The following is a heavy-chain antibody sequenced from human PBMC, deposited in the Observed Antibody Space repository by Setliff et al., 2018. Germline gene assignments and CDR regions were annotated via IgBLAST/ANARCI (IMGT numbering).Heavy chain of an antibody. CDR3: ARDRGSGSYFLRYFDY. CDR1: GFTFSSYA. J-gene: IGHJ4*02. CDR2: ISASGGST. Sequence: GGSLRLSCAASGFTFSSYAMSWVRQAPGKGLEWVSAISASGGSTYYADFAKGRFTVSRDNSKNTLYLQMNSLRAEDTAVYYCARDRGSGSYFLRYFDYWGQGTLVTVSS. D-gene: IGHD1-26*01. V-gene: IGHV3-23*01.